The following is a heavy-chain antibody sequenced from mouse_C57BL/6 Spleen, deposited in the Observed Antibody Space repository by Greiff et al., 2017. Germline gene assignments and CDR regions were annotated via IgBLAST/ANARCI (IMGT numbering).Heavy chain of an antibody. CDR3: ARGDYDYDDGYYFDY. J-gene: IGHJ2*01. CDR1: GFTFSDYG. D-gene: IGHD2-4*01. CDR2: ISSGSSTI. Sequence: EVKLMESGGGLVKPGGSLKLSCAASGFTFSDYGMHWVRQAPEKGLEWVAYISSGSSTIYYADTVKGRFTISRDNAKNTLFLQMTSLRSEDTAMYYCARGDYDYDDGYYFDYWGQGTTLTVSS. V-gene: IGHV5-17*01.